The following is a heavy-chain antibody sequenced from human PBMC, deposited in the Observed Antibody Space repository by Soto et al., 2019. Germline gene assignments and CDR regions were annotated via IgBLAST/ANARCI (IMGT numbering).Heavy chain of an antibody. J-gene: IGHJ4*02. CDR2: IYPGDSDT. CDR1: GYSFTSYW. Sequence: EVQLVQSGAEVKKPGESLKISCKGSGYSFTSYWIGWVRQMPGKGLEWMGIIYPGDSDTRYSPSFQGQVTISADKSISTAYLQGSSLKASDTAMYYCARLGRRDGYNLPADYWGQGTLVTVSS. CDR3: ARLGRRDGYNLPADY. V-gene: IGHV5-51*03. D-gene: IGHD5-12*01.